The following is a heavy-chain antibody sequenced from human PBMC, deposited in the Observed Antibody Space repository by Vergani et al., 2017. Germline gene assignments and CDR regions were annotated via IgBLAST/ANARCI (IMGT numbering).Heavy chain of an antibody. CDR2: ISAYNGNT. D-gene: IGHD5-12*01. Sequence: QVQLVQSGAEVKKPGASVKVSCKASGYTFTSYGISWVRQAPGQGLEWMGWISAYNGNTNYAQKLQGRVTMTTDTSTSTAYMELRSLRSDDTAVYYCAREVGGIKWLPKADAFDPWGQGTLVTVPS. CDR1: GYTFTSYG. V-gene: IGHV1-18*04. CDR3: AREVGGIKWLPKADAFDP. J-gene: IGHJ5*02.